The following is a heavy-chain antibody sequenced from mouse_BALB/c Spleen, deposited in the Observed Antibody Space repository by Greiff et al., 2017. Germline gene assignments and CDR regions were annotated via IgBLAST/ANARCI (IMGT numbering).Heavy chain of an antibody. CDR1: GFTFSSYG. CDR2: ISSGGSYT. V-gene: IGHV5-6*01. CDR3: ARQRGGGKDYFDY. D-gene: IGHD1-1*02. J-gene: IGHJ2*01. Sequence: EVQGVESGGDLVKPGGSLKLSCAASGFTFSSYGMSWVRQTPDKRLEWVATISSGGSYTYYPDSVKGRFTISRDNAKNTLYLQMSSLKSEDTAMYYCARQRGGGKDYFDYWGQGTTLTVSS.